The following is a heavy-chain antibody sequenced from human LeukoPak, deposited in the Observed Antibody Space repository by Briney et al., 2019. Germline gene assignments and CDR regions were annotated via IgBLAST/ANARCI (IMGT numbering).Heavy chain of an antibody. CDR1: GGTFSSYA. J-gene: IGHJ4*02. D-gene: IGHD3-3*01. CDR3: ARDRADHTIFQP. CDR2: IIPIFGTA. Sequence: SVKVSCKASGGTFSSYAISWVRQAPGQGLEWMGGIIPIFGTANYAQKFQGRVTITTDESTSTAYMELSSLRSEDTAVYYCARDRADHTIFQPWGQGTLVTVSS. V-gene: IGHV1-69*05.